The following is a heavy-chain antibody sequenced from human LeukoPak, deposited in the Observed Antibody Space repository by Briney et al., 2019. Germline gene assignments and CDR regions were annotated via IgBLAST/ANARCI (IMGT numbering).Heavy chain of an antibody. J-gene: IGHJ4*02. V-gene: IGHV3-66*01. Sequence: GGSLRLSCAASGFTFSSYEMNWVRQAPGKGLEWVSVIYSGGSTYYADSVKGRFTISRDNSKNTLYLQMNSLRAEDTAVYYCARGPSDGVYGSDYWGQGTLVTVSS. CDR1: GFTFSSYE. D-gene: IGHD3-10*01. CDR3: ARGPSDGVYGSDY. CDR2: IYSGGST.